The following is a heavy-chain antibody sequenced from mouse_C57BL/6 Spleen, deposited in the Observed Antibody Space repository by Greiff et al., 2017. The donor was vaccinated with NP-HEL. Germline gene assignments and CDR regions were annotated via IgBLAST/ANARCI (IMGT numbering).Heavy chain of an antibody. CDR2: IYPGDGDT. CDR1: GYAFSSSW. J-gene: IGHJ4*01. D-gene: IGHD3-2*02. CDR3: ATDSSGYHYAMDY. Sequence: VQLQQSGPELVKPGASVKISCKASGYAFSSSWMNWVKQRPGKGLEWIGRIYPGDGDTNYNGKFKGKATLTADKSSSTAYMQLSSLTSEDSAVYFCATDSSGYHYAMDYWGQGTSVTVSS. V-gene: IGHV1-82*01.